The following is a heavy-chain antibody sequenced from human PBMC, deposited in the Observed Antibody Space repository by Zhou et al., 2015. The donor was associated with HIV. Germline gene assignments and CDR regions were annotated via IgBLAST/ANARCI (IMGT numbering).Heavy chain of an antibody. Sequence: QVQLVQSGAEVKKPGASMKVSCKASGYPFSSYGLTWVRQAPGQGLEWMGWISAYNGNTNYAQKLQGRVTMTTDTSTSTAYMELRSLRSDDTAVYYCASQAGGAVAGHFDYWGQGTLVTVSS. CDR2: ISAYNGNT. V-gene: IGHV1-18*04. CDR1: GYPFSSYG. CDR3: ASQAGGAVAGHFDY. D-gene: IGHD6-19*01. J-gene: IGHJ4*02.